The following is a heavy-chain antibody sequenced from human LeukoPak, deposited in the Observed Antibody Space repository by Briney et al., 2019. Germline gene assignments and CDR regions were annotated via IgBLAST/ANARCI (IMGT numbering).Heavy chain of an antibody. J-gene: IGHJ4*02. D-gene: IGHD6-13*01. CDR2: ISSSSSYI. V-gene: IGHV3-21*01. CDR1: GFTFSSYS. CDR3: ARAMSSSRGPFDY. Sequence: GGSLRLSCAASGFTFSSYSMNWVRQAPGKGLEWVSSISSSSSYIYYADSVKGRFTISRDNAKNSLYLQMNSLRAEDTAVYYCARAMSSSRGPFDYWGQGTLVTVSP.